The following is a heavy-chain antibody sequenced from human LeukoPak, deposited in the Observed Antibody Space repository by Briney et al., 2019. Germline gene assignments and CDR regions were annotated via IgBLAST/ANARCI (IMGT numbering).Heavy chain of an antibody. CDR1: GYTFTGYY. J-gene: IGHJ4*02. Sequence: GYTFTGYYXXWVRQAPGQGVEXRGIINPSGGRTIYAQKFQGRVTMNRDTSTSTVYMELSSLRSEDTAVYYCARVYSRTSPYFDYWGQGTLVTVSS. CDR3: ARVYSRTSPYFDY. V-gene: IGHV1-46*01. D-gene: IGHD5-18*01. CDR2: INPSGGRT.